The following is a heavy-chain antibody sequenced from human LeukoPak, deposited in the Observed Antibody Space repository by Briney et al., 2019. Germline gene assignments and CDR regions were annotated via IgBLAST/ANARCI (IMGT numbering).Heavy chain of an antibody. J-gene: IGHJ4*02. CDR1: GGSISSNTYY. CDR2: IYYSGST. Sequence: PSETLSLTCSVSGGSISSNTYYWGWIRQPPGKGLEWIRYIYYSGSTYYNPSLKSRVTISVDTSKNQFSLKLSSVTAADTAVYYCARDPGGDCYFDYWGQGTLVTVSS. CDR3: ARDPGGDCYFDY. V-gene: IGHV4-30-4*08. D-gene: IGHD2-21*01.